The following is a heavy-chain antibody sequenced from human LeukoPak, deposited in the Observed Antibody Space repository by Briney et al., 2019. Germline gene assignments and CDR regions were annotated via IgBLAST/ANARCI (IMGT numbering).Heavy chain of an antibody. V-gene: IGHV4-38-2*02. Sequence: PSETLSLTCTVSGYSISSGYYWGWIRQPPGKGLEWIGSIYHSGSTYYNPSLKSRVTISVDTSKNQFSLKLSSVTAADTAVYYCARGLDRPGHNYWGQGTLVTVSS. D-gene: IGHD2-2*01. J-gene: IGHJ4*02. CDR2: IYHSGST. CDR3: ARGLDRPGHNY. CDR1: GYSISSGYY.